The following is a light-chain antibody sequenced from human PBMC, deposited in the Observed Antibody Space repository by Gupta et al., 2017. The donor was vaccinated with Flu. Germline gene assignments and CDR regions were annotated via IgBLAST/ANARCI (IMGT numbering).Light chain of an antibody. Sequence: DIQMSQPPSSLSASIGDRVTISCRASENIINYVNWYQHRPGRAPNLLIYATSNLQGGVPSRFSGSGSGTDFTLTISGLQPEDFGTYYCQQRDSPSYTFGQGTTMDIK. V-gene: IGKV1-39*01. CDR1: ENIINY. J-gene: IGKJ2*01. CDR3: QQRDSPSYT. CDR2: ATS.